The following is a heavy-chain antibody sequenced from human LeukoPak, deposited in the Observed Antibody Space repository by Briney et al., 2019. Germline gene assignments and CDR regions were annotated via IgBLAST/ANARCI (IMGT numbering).Heavy chain of an antibody. CDR1: GYTFTSYG. Sequence: ASVKVSCKASGYTFTSYGISWVRQAPGQGLEWMGWISAYNGNTNYAQKLQGRVTMTTDTSTSTAYLELRSLRSDDTAVYYCAGVSWGYDILTGYYNGFDYWGQGTLVTVSS. J-gene: IGHJ4*02. D-gene: IGHD3-9*01. CDR2: ISAYNGNT. V-gene: IGHV1-18*01. CDR3: AGVSWGYDILTGYYNGFDY.